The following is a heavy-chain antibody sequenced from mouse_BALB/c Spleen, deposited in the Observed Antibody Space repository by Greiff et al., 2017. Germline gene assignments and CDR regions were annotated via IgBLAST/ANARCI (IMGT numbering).Heavy chain of an antibody. CDR1: GYTFSSYW. V-gene: IGHV1-9*01. CDR2: ILPGSGST. D-gene: IGHD2-3*01. CDR3: ARGGGYYPFAY. Sequence: VQLMESGAELMKPGASVKISCKATGYTFSSYWIEWVKQRPGHGLEWIGEILPGSGSTNYNEKFKGKATFTADTSSNTAYMQLSSLTSEDSAVYYCARGGGYYPFAYWGQGTLVTVSA. J-gene: IGHJ3*01.